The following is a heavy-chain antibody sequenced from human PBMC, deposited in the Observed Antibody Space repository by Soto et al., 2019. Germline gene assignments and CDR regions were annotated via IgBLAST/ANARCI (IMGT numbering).Heavy chain of an antibody. CDR2: IYYSGSA. V-gene: IGHV4-31*03. D-gene: IGHD7-27*01. Sequence: SETLSLTCSVSSASISRGAYYWSWIRQHPGKGLEWIGNIYYSGSAYYNPSLKSRVTISVDTSQNQFSLKLSSVTAADTAVYYCARGVLANWGPENWFDPWGQGTLVTVSS. CDR3: ARGVLANWGPENWFDP. CDR1: SASISRGAYY. J-gene: IGHJ5*02.